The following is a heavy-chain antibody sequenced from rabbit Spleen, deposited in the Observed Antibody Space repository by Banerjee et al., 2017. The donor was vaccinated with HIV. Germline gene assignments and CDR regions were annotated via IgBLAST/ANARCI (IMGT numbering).Heavy chain of an antibody. V-gene: IGHV1S45*01. D-gene: IGHD8-1*01. Sequence: QEQLVESRGDLVQPEGSLTLTCTASGFSFSSSYYMCWVRQAPGKGLEWIACIGAGSSGSTAYASWAKGRFTISKTSSTTVTLQMTSLTVADTATYFCARDTGSSFSSYGMDLWGQGTLVTVS. CDR2: IGAGSSGST. J-gene: IGHJ6*01. CDR1: GFSFSSSYY. CDR3: ARDTGSSFSSYGMDL.